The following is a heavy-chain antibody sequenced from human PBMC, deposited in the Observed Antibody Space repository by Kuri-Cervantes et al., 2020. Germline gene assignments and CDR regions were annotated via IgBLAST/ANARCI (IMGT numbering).Heavy chain of an antibody. V-gene: IGHV4-34*01. Sequence: SETLSLTCAVYGGSFRGYYWSWIRQPPGKGLEWIGEINHSGSTNYNPSRKSRVTISVDTSKNQFSLKLSSVAAADTAVYYCARVIPSQQLVLGGLGFDYWGQGTLVTVSS. CDR3: ARVIPSQQLVLGGLGFDY. CDR2: INHSGST. D-gene: IGHD6-13*01. CDR1: GGSFRGYY. J-gene: IGHJ4*02.